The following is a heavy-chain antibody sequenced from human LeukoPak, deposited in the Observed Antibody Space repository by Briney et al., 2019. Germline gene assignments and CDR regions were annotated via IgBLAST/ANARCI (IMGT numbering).Heavy chain of an antibody. D-gene: IGHD5-12*01. Sequence: SVKVSCKASGGTFISYAISWVRQAPGQGLEWMGGIIPIFGTANYAQKFQGRVTITADESTSTAYMELSSLRSEDTAVYYCARSRRTDSGYDPLTYWGQGTLVTVSS. CDR1: GGTFISYA. CDR3: ARSRRTDSGYDPLTY. CDR2: IIPIFGTA. V-gene: IGHV1-69*13. J-gene: IGHJ4*02.